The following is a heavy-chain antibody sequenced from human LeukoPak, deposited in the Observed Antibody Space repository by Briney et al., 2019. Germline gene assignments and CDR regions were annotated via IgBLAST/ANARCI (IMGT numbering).Heavy chain of an antibody. D-gene: IGHD3-3*01. CDR3: AKDILRSNWFDP. CDR1: GFTFSSYG. V-gene: IGHV3-23*01. J-gene: IGHJ5*02. Sequence: PGGSLRLSCAASGFTFSSYGRSWVRQAPGKGLEWVSAISGSGGSTYYAVSVKGRFTISRDNSKNTLYLQMNSLRAEDTAVYYCAKDILRSNWFDPWGQGTLVTVSS. CDR2: ISGSGGST.